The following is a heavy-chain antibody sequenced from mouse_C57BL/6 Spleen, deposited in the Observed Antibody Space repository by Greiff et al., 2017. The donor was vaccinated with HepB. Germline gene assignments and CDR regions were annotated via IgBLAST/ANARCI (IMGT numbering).Heavy chain of an antibody. CDR2: FYPGSGSI. V-gene: IGHV1-62-2*01. CDR1: GYTFTEYT. J-gene: IGHJ3*01. D-gene: IGHD2-4*01. Sequence: QVQLQQSGAELVKPGASVKLSCKASGYTFTEYTIHWVKQRSGQGLEWIGWFYPGSGSIKYNEKFKDKATLTADKSSSTVYMELSRLTSEDSAVYFCARHEDRRDYDYDRAWFAYWGQGTLVTVSA. CDR3: ARHEDRRDYDYDRAWFAY.